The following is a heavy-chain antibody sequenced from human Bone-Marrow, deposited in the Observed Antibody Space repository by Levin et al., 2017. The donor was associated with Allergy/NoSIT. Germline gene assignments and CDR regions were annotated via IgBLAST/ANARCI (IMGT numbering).Heavy chain of an antibody. V-gene: IGHV3-23*01. Sequence: GGSLRLSCAGSGFIFSNYAMGWVRQAPGKGLEWVSAISGIGNNIYYADSVNGRFTFSRDNSKNTVYLQMSTLRAEDTAIYYCARSAYKDSRGYYYDHWGQGILVTVSS. D-gene: IGHD3-22*01. CDR3: ARSAYKDSRGYYYDH. J-gene: IGHJ5*02. CDR1: GFIFSNYA. CDR2: ISGIGNNI.